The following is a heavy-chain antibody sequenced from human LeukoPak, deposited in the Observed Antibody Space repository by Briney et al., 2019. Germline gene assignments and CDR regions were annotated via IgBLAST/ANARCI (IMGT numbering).Heavy chain of an antibody. J-gene: IGHJ4*02. D-gene: IGHD6-6*01. CDR3: ARDGIAARSATSFDY. CDR2: IRNDGNNK. V-gene: IGHV3-30*02. CDR1: GFTFSSYG. Sequence: GGSLRLSCAAFGFTFSSYGMYWVRQAPGQGLEGVAFIRNDGNNKYYSDSVKGRFTISRDNSKNTLYLQMNSLRAEDTAVYYCARDGIAARSATSFDYWGQGTLVTVSS.